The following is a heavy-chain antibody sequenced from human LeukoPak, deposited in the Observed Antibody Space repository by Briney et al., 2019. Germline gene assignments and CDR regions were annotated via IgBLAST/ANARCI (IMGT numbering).Heavy chain of an antibody. CDR3: AREGRQDYVYFDC. V-gene: IGHV4-59*01. CDR1: GDSISSYY. Sequence: SETLSLTCTVSGDSISSYYWGWIRQPPGKGLEWMGYINYSGNTNYNPSLKSRVTISVDTSKNQFSLRLTSVTAADTAVYYCAREGRQDYVYFDCWGQGTLVTVSS. J-gene: IGHJ4*02. D-gene: IGHD4-17*01. CDR2: INYSGNT.